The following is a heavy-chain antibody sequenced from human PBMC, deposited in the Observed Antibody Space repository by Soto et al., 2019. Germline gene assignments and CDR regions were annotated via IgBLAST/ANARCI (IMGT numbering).Heavy chain of an antibody. CDR1: GGTFSSYA. CDR3: ARDQSARLLWFGELPQDNWFDP. V-gene: IGHV1-69*12. Sequence: QVQLVQSGAEVKKPGSSVKVSCKASGGTFSSYAISWVRQAPGQGLEWMGGIIPIFGTANYAQKFQGRVTITADESTSTAYMELSSLRSEDTAVYYCARDQSARLLWFGELPQDNWFDPWGQGTLVTVSS. J-gene: IGHJ5*02. CDR2: IIPIFGTA. D-gene: IGHD3-10*01.